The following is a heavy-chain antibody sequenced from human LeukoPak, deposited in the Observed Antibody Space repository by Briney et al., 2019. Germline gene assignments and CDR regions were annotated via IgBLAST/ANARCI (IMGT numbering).Heavy chain of an antibody. CDR1: GFTFSIYW. Sequence: PGGSLRLSCAASGFTFSIYWMSWVRQAPGKGLEWVANIKQDGSEKYYVDSVKGRFTISRDNAKNSVYLQMNSLRAEDTAVYYCARFLTGYFGIDYWGQGTLVSVSS. J-gene: IGHJ4*02. CDR2: IKQDGSEK. CDR3: ARFLTGYFGIDY. D-gene: IGHD3-9*01. V-gene: IGHV3-7*01.